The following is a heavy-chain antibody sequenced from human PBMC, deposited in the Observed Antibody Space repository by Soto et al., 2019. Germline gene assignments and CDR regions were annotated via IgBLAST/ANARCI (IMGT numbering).Heavy chain of an antibody. CDR1: GFTFDDYA. CDR3: AKGLSSWEPITGISWFDP. CDR2: ISWNSGSI. Sequence: GGSLRLSCAASGFTFDDYAMHWVRQAPGEGLEWVSGISWNSGSIGYADSVKGRFTISRDNAKNSLYLQMNSLRAEDTALYYCAKGLSSWEPITGISWFDPWGQGTLVTVSS. V-gene: IGHV3-9*01. J-gene: IGHJ5*02. D-gene: IGHD1-20*01.